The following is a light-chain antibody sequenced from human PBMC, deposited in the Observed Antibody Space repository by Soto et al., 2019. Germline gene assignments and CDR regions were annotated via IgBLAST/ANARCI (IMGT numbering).Light chain of an antibody. J-gene: IGLJ2*01. CDR3: ASWDDSLDVVV. V-gene: IGLV1-44*01. CDR1: TSHIGSDT. Sequence: QSVLTQPPSASGTPGQRVTISCSGSTSHIGSDTVNWYQQLPGTAPKLLIYRNTQRPSGVPDRFSGSKSGASAFLAISGLQSEDAADYYCASWDDSLDVVVFGGGTKLTVL. CDR2: RNT.